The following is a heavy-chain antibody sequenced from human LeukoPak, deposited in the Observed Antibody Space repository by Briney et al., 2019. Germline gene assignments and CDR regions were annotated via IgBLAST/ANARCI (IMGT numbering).Heavy chain of an antibody. CDR2: VRGKANNYAT. CDR3: TRQPQGTGTVDY. Sequence: GGSLRLSCAASGFTFSDSPIHWVRQASGKGLEWVGRVRGKANNYATGFAASVKGRSTISRDDSKNTAYLQMNSLKTEDTAMYYCTRQPQGTGTVDYWGQGTLVTVSS. J-gene: IGHJ4*02. CDR1: GFTFSDSP. D-gene: IGHD3/OR15-3a*01. V-gene: IGHV3-73*01.